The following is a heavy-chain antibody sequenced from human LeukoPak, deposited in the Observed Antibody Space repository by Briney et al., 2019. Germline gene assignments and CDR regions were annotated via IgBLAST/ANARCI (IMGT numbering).Heavy chain of an antibody. Sequence: ASVKVSCKASGYTFTSYYMHWVRQAPGQGLEWMGIINPSGGSTSYAQKFQGRVTMTRDTSTSTVYMELSSLRSEDTAVYYCARDIVVVPAAMPGDYWGQGTLVTVSS. J-gene: IGHJ4*02. CDR2: INPSGGST. CDR1: GYTFTSYY. V-gene: IGHV1-46*01. CDR3: ARDIVVVPAAMPGDY. D-gene: IGHD2-2*01.